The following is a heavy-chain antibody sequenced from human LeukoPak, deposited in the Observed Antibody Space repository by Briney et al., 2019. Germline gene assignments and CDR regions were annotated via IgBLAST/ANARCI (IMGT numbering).Heavy chain of an antibody. J-gene: IGHJ6*02. Sequence: SVKVSCKASGGTFSSYAISWVRQAPGQGLEWMGRIIPILGIANYAQKFQGRVTITADKSTSTAYMELSSLRSEDTAVYYCAAPLDYDFWTRYPNSFGMDVWGQGTTVTVSS. CDR2: IIPILGIA. CDR3: AAPLDYDFWTRYPNSFGMDV. V-gene: IGHV1-69*04. D-gene: IGHD3-3*01. CDR1: GGTFSSYA.